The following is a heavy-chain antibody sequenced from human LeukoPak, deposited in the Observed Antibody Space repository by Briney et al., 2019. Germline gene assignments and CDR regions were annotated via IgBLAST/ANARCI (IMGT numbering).Heavy chain of an antibody. CDR1: GYTFTSYY. D-gene: IGHD3-3*01. Sequence: GASVKVSCKASGYTFTSYYMHWVRQAPGQGLEWMGIINPSGGSTSYAQKFQGRVTMTRDTSTSTVYMELSSLRSEDTAVYYCARARQYYDFWSGQTGVFDYWGQGTLVTVSS. CDR3: ARARQYYDFWSGQTGVFDY. CDR2: INPSGGST. V-gene: IGHV1-46*01. J-gene: IGHJ4*02.